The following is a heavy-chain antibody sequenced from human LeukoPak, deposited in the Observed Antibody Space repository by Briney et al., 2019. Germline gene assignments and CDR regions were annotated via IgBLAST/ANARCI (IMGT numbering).Heavy chain of an antibody. D-gene: IGHD3-9*01. CDR3: ARGEYYDITEGFDY. V-gene: IGHV4-34*01. CDR1: GGSFSGYY. CDR2: INHSGST. J-gene: IGHJ4*02. Sequence: SSETLSLTCAVYGGSFSGYYWSWIRQPPGKGLEWIGEINHSGSTNYNPSLKSRVTISVDTSKNQFSLKLSSVTAADTAVYYCARGEYYDITEGFDYWGQGTLVTVSS.